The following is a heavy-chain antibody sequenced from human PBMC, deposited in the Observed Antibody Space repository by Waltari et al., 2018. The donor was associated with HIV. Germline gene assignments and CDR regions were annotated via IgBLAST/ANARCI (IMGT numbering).Heavy chain of an antibody. CDR3: ARGGLLWFGACMDV. J-gene: IGHJ6*02. CDR1: GGSISSSSYY. D-gene: IGHD3-10*01. CDR2: IYYSGST. Sequence: QLQLQESGPGLVKPSETLSLTCTVSGGSISSSSYYWGWIRPPPGKGLEWIGSIYYSGSTYYNPSLKSRVTMSVDTSKIQFSLKLSSVCVADTAVYYCARGGLLWFGACMDVWGQGTTVTVSS. V-gene: IGHV4-39*07.